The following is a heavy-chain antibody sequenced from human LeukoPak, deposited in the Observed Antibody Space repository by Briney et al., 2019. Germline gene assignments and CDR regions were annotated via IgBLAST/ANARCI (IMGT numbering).Heavy chain of an antibody. CDR1: GFTFSTFA. Sequence: GGSLRLSCAASGFTFSTFAMIWVRQAPGKGLEWVSVIYSGGSTYYADSVKGRFTISRDNSKNTLYLQMDSLTTEDTAVFYCVKDIGRFYSGTGNWGYWGQGTLVTVSS. J-gene: IGHJ4*02. V-gene: IGHV3-23*03. CDR3: VKDIGRFYSGTGNWGY. CDR2: IYSGGST. D-gene: IGHD3-10*01.